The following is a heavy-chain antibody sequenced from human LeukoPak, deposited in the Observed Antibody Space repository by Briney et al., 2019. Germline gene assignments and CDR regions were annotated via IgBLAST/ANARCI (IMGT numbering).Heavy chain of an antibody. J-gene: IGHJ6*03. CDR1: GGSISSGSYY. Sequence: PSETLSLTCTVSGGSISSGSYYWSWIRQPAGKGLEWIGRIYTSGSTNYNPSLKSRVTISVDRSKNQFSLKVKSVTAADTAVYYCARHVPIFGVVIPAPAYYMDVWGKGTTVTVSS. CDR3: ARHVPIFGVVIPAPAYYMDV. D-gene: IGHD3-3*01. V-gene: IGHV4-61*02. CDR2: IYTSGST.